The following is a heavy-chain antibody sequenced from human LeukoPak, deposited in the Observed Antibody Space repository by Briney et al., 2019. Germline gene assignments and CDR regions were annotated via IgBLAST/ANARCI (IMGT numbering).Heavy chain of an antibody. CDR2: IYYSGST. CDR1: GGSISSYY. D-gene: IGHD1-26*01. V-gene: IGHV4-59*01. Sequence: KPSETLSLTCTVSGGSISSYYWSWIRQPPGKGLEWIGYIYYSGSTNYNPSLKSRVTISVDTSKNQFSLKLSSVTAADMAVYYCARVDTGLGVVGAILGAFDIWGQGTMVTVSS. CDR3: ARVDTGLGVVGAILGAFDI. J-gene: IGHJ3*02.